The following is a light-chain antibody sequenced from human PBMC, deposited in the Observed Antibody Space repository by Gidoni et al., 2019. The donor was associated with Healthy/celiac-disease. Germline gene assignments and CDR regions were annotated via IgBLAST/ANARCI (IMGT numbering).Light chain of an antibody. Sequence: QSVLTPPPSVSAAPGQKVTISCSGSSSNIGNNYVSWYQQLPGTAPKLPIYDNNKRPSGIPDRFSGSKSGTSATLGITGLQTGDEADYYCGTWDSSLSAVVFGGGTKLTVL. CDR3: GTWDSSLSAVV. CDR1: SSNIGNNY. V-gene: IGLV1-51*01. J-gene: IGLJ2*01. CDR2: DNN.